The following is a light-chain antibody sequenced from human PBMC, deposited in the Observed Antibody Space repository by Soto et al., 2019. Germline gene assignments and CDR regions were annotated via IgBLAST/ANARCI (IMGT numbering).Light chain of an antibody. CDR3: AAWDDSLSGLNWV. CDR1: TSNIGAPYD. CDR2: SNN. Sequence: QSVLTQPPSVSGAPGQRVSISCTGSTSNIGAPYDVHWYQHLPGTAPKLLIYSNNQRPSGVPDRFSGSKSGTSASLAISGLRSEDEADYYCAAWDDSLSGLNWVFGGGTKLTVL. J-gene: IGLJ3*02. V-gene: IGLV1-47*02.